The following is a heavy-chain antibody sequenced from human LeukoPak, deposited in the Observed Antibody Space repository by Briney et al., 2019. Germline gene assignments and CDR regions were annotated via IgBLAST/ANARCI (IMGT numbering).Heavy chain of an antibody. CDR3: TTNTRVVPAAIVYYYYMDV. CDR1: AFSFSTFA. V-gene: IGHV3-23*01. Sequence: PGGSLRLSCAASAFSFSTFAMTWVRQAPGKGLEWVSGIHVGGTITYYADSVKGRFTISRDNSRKVLYLQMNSLKTEDTAVYYCTTNTRVVPAAIVYYYYMDVWGKGTTVTVSS. J-gene: IGHJ6*03. D-gene: IGHD2-2*01. CDR2: IHVGGTIT.